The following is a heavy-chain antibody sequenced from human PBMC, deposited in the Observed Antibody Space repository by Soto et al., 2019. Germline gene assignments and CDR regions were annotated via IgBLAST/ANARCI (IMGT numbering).Heavy chain of an antibody. D-gene: IGHD6-19*01. Sequence: QVQLVESGGGVVQPGRSLRLSCAASGFTFSSYGMHWVRQAPGKGLEWVAVIWYDGSNKYYADSVNGRFTISRDNSKSTLYLQMNSLRAEDTAVYYCARSPDYIAVAANFDYWGQGTLVTVSS. V-gene: IGHV3-33*01. CDR3: ARSPDYIAVAANFDY. J-gene: IGHJ4*02. CDR1: GFTFSSYG. CDR2: IWYDGSNK.